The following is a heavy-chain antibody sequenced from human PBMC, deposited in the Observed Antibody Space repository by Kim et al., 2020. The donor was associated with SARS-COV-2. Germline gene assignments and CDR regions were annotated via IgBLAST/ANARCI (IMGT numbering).Heavy chain of an antibody. D-gene: IGHD2-2*01. CDR1: GGSFSGYY. CDR2: INHSE. CDR3: ARGLRTSNSPLGD. V-gene: IGHV4-34*01. J-gene: IGHJ4*02. Sequence: SETLSLTCAVYGGSFSGYYWSWIRQPPGKGLEWIGEINHSENYNPSLKSRVTISVDTSKNQFSLKLSSVTAADTAVYYCARGLRTSNSPLGDWGQGTLVTVSS.